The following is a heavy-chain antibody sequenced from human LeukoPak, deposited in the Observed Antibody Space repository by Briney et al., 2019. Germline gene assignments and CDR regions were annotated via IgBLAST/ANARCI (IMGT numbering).Heavy chain of an antibody. D-gene: IGHD2-21*01. CDR2: ISYDGSNK. CDR1: GFTFSSYS. Sequence: GGSLGLSCAASGFTFSSYSMHWVRQAPGKGLEWVAVISYDGSNKYYADSVKGRFTISRDNSKNTLYLQMNSLRAEDTAVYYCASDTDHSPILDYWGQGTLVTVSS. J-gene: IGHJ4*02. CDR3: ASDTDHSPILDY. V-gene: IGHV3-30-3*01.